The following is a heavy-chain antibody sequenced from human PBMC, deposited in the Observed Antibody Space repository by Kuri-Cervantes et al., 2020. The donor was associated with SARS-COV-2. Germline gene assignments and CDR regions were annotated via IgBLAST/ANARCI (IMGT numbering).Heavy chain of an antibody. J-gene: IGHJ4*02. D-gene: IGHD2-2*01. CDR1: GFNFSPYP. CDR3: ARDQRNANWDY. CDR2: IHGTRNII. Sequence: GESLKISCVVSGFNFSPYPINWVRQAPGKGLEWVAYIHGTRNIIYYADSVKGRFAVSRDNARNSLFLQMSSLRAEDTALYFCARDQRNANWDYWGQGTLVTVSS. V-gene: IGHV3-48*01.